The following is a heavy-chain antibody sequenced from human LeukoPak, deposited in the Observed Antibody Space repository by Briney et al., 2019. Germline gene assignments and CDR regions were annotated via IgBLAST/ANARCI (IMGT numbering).Heavy chain of an antibody. V-gene: IGHV3-23*01. CDR3: AKRFRGVSIDYYYYYGMDV. D-gene: IGHD1-26*01. Sequence: GGSLRLSCAASGFTFSSYAMSWVRQAPGRELEWVSTFSGSGGTTYYADSVKGRFTISRDNSKNTLFLQMNSLRAEDTAVYYCAKRFRGVSIDYYYYYGMDVWGQGTTVTVSS. J-gene: IGHJ6*02. CDR2: FSGSGGTT. CDR1: GFTFSSYA.